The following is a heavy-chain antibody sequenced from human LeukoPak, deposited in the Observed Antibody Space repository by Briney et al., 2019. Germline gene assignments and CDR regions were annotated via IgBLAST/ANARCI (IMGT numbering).Heavy chain of an antibody. D-gene: IGHD3-22*01. CDR2: IIPIFGTA. CDR3: ARSATYYYDSSGYYLFDY. Sequence: VASVKVSCKASGGTFSSYAISWVRQAPGQGLEWMGGIIPIFGTANYAQKFQGRVTITADESTSTAYMELSSLRSEDTAVYYCARSATYYYDSSGYYLFDYWGQGTLVTVSS. V-gene: IGHV1-69*13. J-gene: IGHJ4*02. CDR1: GGTFSSYA.